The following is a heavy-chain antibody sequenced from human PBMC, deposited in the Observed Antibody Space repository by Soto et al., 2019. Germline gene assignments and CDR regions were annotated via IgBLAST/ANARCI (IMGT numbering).Heavy chain of an antibody. D-gene: IGHD3-22*01. CDR3: STRAYDTNGYYRFDP. CDR1: GGSFSGHS. J-gene: IGHJ5*01. CDR2: INHSGRV. V-gene: IGHV4-34*01. Sequence: TLSLTCAFYGGSFSGHSLTWIRQSPGKGLEWIGDINHSGRVNYSPSLKSRVTISLDTSKNQFSLTLSAVTAADTAMYYCSTRAYDTNGYYRFDPWGRGTLVTSPQ.